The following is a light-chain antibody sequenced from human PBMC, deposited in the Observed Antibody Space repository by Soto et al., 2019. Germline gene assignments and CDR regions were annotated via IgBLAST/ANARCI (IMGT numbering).Light chain of an antibody. CDR3: CSYAGSYTWV. CDR2: DVN. J-gene: IGLJ3*02. CDR1: SSDIGGYNY. V-gene: IGLV2-11*01. Sequence: QSALTQPRSVSGSPGQSVTISCTGTSSDIGGYNYVSWYQQHPGKAPKLMIYDVNRRPSGVPDRFSGSKSGNTASLTISGLQDEDEADYYCCSYAGSYTWVFGGGTKLTVL.